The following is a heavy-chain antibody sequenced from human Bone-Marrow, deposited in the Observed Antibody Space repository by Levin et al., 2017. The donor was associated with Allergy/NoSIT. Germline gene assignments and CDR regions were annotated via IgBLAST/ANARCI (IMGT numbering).Heavy chain of an antibody. V-gene: IGHV1-46*01. CDR1: GHTFTSHF. Sequence: PEASVKVSCKASGHTFTSHFVHWVRQAPGQGLEWMGIINTGGGSTTYAQKFQDRITMTRDTSTSTVYMELSSLRSEDTAVYYCASGAGGSSWGGFDIWGQGTMVAVSP. CDR2: INTGGGST. D-gene: IGHD6-13*01. CDR3: ASGAGGSSWGGFDI. J-gene: IGHJ3*02.